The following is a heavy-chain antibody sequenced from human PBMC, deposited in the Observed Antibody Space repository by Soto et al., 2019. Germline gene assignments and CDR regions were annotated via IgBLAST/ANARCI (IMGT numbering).Heavy chain of an antibody. CDR1: GGSFSGDY. Sequence: PSQTLSLTCAVYGGSFSGDYWSWIRQPPGKGLEWIGEINHSGSTNYNPSLKSRVTISVDASKNQFSLKLSSVTAADTAVYYCATVAGTYYYYYMDVWGKGTTVTVSS. J-gene: IGHJ6*03. V-gene: IGHV4-34*01. CDR3: ATVAGTYYYYYMDV. D-gene: IGHD6-19*01. CDR2: INHSGST.